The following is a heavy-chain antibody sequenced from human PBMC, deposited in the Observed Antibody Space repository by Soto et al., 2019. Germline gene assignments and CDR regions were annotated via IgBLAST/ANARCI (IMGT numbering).Heavy chain of an antibody. V-gene: IGHV3-30*18. D-gene: IGHD5-18*01. J-gene: IGHJ6*02. CDR3: AKDGGCSYGLDYYYGMDV. CDR1: GFTFSSYG. Sequence: GGSLRLSCAASGFTFSSYGMHWVRQAPGKGLEWGAVISYDGSNKYYADSVKGRFTISRDNSKNTLYLQMNSLRAEDTAVYYWAKDGGCSYGLDYYYGMDVWGQGTSVPVSS. CDR2: ISYDGSNK.